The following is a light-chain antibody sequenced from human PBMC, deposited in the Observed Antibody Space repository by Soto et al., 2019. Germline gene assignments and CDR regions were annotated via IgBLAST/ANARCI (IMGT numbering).Light chain of an antibody. V-gene: IGKV3-20*01. CDR2: GAS. CDR3: HPYGSSPYT. Sequence: EIGLTQSPGTLSLSPGERATLSCRASQSISSNYLAWYQQKPGQAPMLLIFGASIMSTGSPDRFSGSGSVTDFTLTISRLEPVDFAVYYCHPYGSSPYTFGQGTKLEI. CDR1: QSISSNY. J-gene: IGKJ2*01.